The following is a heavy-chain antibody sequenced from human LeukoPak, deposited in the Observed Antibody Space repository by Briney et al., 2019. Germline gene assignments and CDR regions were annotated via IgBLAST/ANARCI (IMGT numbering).Heavy chain of an antibody. CDR3: ARRGATLYFDY. D-gene: IGHD1-26*01. Sequence: SETLSLTCAVSGYSISSGYYWGWIRQPPGKGLEWIGSIYHSGSTYYNSSLKSRVTISVDTSKNQFSLKLSSVTAADTAVYYCARRGATLYFDYWGQGTLVTVSS. CDR2: IYHSGST. CDR1: GYSISSGYY. J-gene: IGHJ4*02. V-gene: IGHV4-38-2*01.